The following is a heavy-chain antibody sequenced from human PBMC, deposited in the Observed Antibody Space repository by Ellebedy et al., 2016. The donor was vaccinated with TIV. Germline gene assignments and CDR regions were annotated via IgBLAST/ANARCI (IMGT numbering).Heavy chain of an antibody. Sequence: AASVKVSCKASGYTFTSYAMHWVRQAPGQRLEWMGWINAGNGNTKYSQKFQGRVTITRDTSATTAYMELSSLRSEDTAVYYCARSVRPYYYGSGSYTFDYWGQGTLVTVSS. CDR3: ARSVRPYYYGSGSYTFDY. J-gene: IGHJ4*02. D-gene: IGHD3-10*01. V-gene: IGHV1-3*01. CDR2: INAGNGNT. CDR1: GYTFTSYA.